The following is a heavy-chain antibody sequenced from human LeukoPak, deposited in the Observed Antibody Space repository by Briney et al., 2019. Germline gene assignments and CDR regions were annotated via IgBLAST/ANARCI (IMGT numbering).Heavy chain of an antibody. CDR2: ISSSSSYI. CDR3: ARDSCRVVVHAFDI. V-gene: IGHV3-21*01. CDR1: GFTFSSYS. J-gene: IGHJ3*02. D-gene: IGHD2-15*01. Sequence: GGSLRLSCAASGFTFSSYSMNWVRQAPGKGLEWGSSISSSSSYIYYADSVKGRFTISRDNAKNSLYLQMNSLRAEDTAVYYCARDSCRVVVHAFDIWGQGTMVTVSS.